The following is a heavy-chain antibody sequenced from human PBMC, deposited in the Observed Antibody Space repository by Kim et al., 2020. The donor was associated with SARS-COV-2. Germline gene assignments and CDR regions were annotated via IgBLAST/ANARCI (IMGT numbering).Heavy chain of an antibody. CDR3: ARLVYSSSWYGLDY. J-gene: IGHJ4*02. V-gene: IGHV4-59*08. D-gene: IGHD6-13*01. Sequence: PHLKGRVTISVDTSKNQFSLKLSSVPAADTAVYYCARLVYSSSWYGLDYWGQGTLVTVSS.